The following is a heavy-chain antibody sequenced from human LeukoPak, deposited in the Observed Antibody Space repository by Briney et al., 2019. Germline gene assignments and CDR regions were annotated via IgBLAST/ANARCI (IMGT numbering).Heavy chain of an antibody. CDR1: GFTFEDYA. CDR3: AKDIRGGDQSFWYFDL. V-gene: IGHV3-9*01. J-gene: IGHJ2*01. Sequence: GGSLRLSCAASGFTFEDYAMHWVRQAPGKGLEWVSGINWKSDTIGYADSVKGRFTISRDNTKNSLYLQMNSLRAEDTALYYCAKDIRGGDQSFWYFDLWGRGTLVTVSS. D-gene: IGHD4-17*01. CDR2: INWKSDTI.